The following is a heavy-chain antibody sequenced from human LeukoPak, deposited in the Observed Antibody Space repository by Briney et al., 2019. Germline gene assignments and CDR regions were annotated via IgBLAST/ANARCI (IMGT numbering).Heavy chain of an antibody. J-gene: IGHJ6*04. D-gene: IGHD3-16*01. V-gene: IGHV1-3*01. CDR1: GYTFTSYA. CDR3: ARGLGGRRVYYYYGMDV. CDR2: INAGNGNT. Sequence: ASAKVSCKASGYTFTSYAMHWVRQAPGQRLEWMGWINAGNGNTKYSQKFQGRVTITRDTSASTAYMELSSLRSEDTAVCYCARGLGGRRVYYYYGMDVWGKGTTVTVSS.